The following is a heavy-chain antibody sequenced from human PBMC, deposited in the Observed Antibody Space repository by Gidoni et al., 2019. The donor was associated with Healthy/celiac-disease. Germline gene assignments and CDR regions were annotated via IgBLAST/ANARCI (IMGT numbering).Heavy chain of an antibody. V-gene: IGHV2-70*15. CDR1: GFPPSTRGMC. D-gene: IGHD2-15*01. CDR3: ARHLGYCSGGSCYSGPFDY. CDR2: IDWDDDK. J-gene: IGHJ4*02. Sequence: QVTLRESGPALAKPTQTLTLTCTFSGFPPSTRGMCVSWIRQPPGKALEWLARIDWDDDKYYSTSLKTRLTISKDTSKNQVVLTMTNMDPVDTATYYCARHLGYCSGGSCYSGPFDYWGQGTLVTVSS.